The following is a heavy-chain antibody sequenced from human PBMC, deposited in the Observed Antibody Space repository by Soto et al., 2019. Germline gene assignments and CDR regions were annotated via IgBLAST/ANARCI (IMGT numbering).Heavy chain of an antibody. CDR2: IYGSGST. CDR1: CGYISSSSYY. D-gene: IGHD2-15*01. J-gene: IGHJ5*02. Sequence: SDTLSLTLIVSCGYISSSSYYWGVIRQGPGKWVAWCGSIYGSGSTYYSPSLKSRVTISVDTSTNHFSLNLSSVPVPDTAVYDCAGPISPGIKGWLPNQYNWFAPWGQGTLVTVSS. V-gene: IGHV4-39*02. CDR3: AGPISPGIKGWLPNQYNWFAP.